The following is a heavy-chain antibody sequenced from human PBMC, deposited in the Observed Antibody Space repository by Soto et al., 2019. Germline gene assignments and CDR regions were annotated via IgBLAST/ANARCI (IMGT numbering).Heavy chain of an antibody. D-gene: IGHD4-17*01. CDR2: ISRYNGDT. J-gene: IGHJ6*03. Sequence: QVQLVQSGDEVKKPGASVKVSCKASGYTFTSYGITWVRQAPGQGLEWMGWISRYNGDTKYAQKFQGRVTMTTDTSTNTAYMELRSLRSDDTAVYYCAIHRSTVDFYHYMDVWGRGTTVTVSS. CDR1: GYTFTSYG. CDR3: AIHRSTVDFYHYMDV. V-gene: IGHV1-18*01.